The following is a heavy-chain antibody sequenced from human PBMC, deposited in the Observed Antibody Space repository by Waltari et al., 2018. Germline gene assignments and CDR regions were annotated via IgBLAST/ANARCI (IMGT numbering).Heavy chain of an antibody. CDR2: INHRGST. D-gene: IGHD3-3*01. Sequence: QVQLQQWGAGLLKPSETLSLTCAVYGGSFSGYYGSWLRPPPGKGLEWIGDINHRGSTTSNPSLKSRVTISVEPSKNQFPLKLSSVTAADTAVYCRASDPYDFWSGRFDYWGQGTLVTVSS. J-gene: IGHJ4*02. V-gene: IGHV4-34*01. CDR3: ASDPYDFWSGRFDY. CDR1: GGSFSGYY.